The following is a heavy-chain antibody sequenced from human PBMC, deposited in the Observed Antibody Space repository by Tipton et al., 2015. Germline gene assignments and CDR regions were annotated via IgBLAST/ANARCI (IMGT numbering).Heavy chain of an antibody. CDR3: AREASADAYTYGGGGLDV. Sequence: TLSLTCTVSGGSISSYYWSWIRQPPGKGLEWIGYIYYSGSTNYNPSLKSRVTISVDTSKNQFSLKLSSVTAADTAVYFCAREASADAYTYGGGGLDVWGQGTTVTVSS. J-gene: IGHJ6*02. D-gene: IGHD3-16*01. CDR1: GGSISSYY. V-gene: IGHV4-59*01. CDR2: IYYSGST.